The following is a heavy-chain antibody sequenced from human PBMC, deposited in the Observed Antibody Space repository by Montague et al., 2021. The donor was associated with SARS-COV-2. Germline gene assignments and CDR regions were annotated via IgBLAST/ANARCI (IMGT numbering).Heavy chain of an antibody. J-gene: IGHJ4*02. CDR2: VHYTGST. V-gene: IGHV4-59*12. CDR1: GGSISSYY. CDR3: ARASVTGGTLDY. D-gene: IGHD1-26*01. Sequence: SETLSLTCEVSGGSISSYYWSWIRQSPEKGLEWIGYVHYTGSTKYNPSLKTRVTLTLDTPKNQFSLRVTSVTAADMAVYYCARASVTGGTLDYWGQGSLVTVSS.